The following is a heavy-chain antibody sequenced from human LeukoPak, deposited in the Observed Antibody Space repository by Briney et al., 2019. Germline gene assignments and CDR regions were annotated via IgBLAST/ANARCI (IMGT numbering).Heavy chain of an antibody. CDR1: GFTFSSYT. D-gene: IGHD3-16*01. V-gene: IGHV3-21*04. Sequence: GESLRLSCAASGFTFSSYTINWVRQAPGKGLEWVSCISSSSTNIYYADSVKGRFTISRDNSKNTLYLQMNSLRAEDTAIFYCAKVKAGAPWGIDYWGQGNLVTVSS. J-gene: IGHJ4*02. CDR3: AKVKAGAPWGIDY. CDR2: ISSSSTNI.